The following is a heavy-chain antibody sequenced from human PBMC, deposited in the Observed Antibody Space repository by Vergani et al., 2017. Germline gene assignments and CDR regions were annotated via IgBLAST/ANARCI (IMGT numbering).Heavy chain of an antibody. CDR2: ISSSGSTI. J-gene: IGHJ6*03. D-gene: IGHD6-13*01. V-gene: IGHV3-11*01. CDR1: GFTFSDYY. Sequence: QVQLVESGGGLVKPGGSLRLSCAASGFTFSDYYMSWIRQAPGKGLEWVSYISSSGSTIYYADSVKGRFTISRDNAKNSLYLQMNSLRAEDTAVYYCAREYSSSWYGTPTGVYYYYYDYMDVWGKGTTVTVSS. CDR3: AREYSSSWYGTPTGVYYYYYDYMDV.